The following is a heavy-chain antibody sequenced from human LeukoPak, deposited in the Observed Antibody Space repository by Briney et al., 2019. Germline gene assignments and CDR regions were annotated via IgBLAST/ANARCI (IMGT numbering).Heavy chain of an antibody. CDR2: IYQSGST. V-gene: IGHV4-30-2*01. D-gene: IGHD4-17*01. Sequence: SQTLSLTCAVSGGSISSGGYSWSWIRQPPGKGLEWIGYIYQSGSTYYNPSLKSRVTISVDRSKNQFSLKLSSVTAADTAVYYCARGMTTVTVYFDYWGQGTLVTVSS. J-gene: IGHJ4*02. CDR3: ARGMTTVTVYFDY. CDR1: GGSISSGGYS.